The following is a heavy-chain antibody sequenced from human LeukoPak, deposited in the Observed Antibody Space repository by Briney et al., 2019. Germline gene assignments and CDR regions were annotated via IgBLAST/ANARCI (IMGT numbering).Heavy chain of an antibody. V-gene: IGHV3-30*18. D-gene: IGHD1-26*01. J-gene: IGHJ4*02. CDR1: GFTFSSYA. CDR3: AKADTFRIVGAASFDY. Sequence: GGSLRLSCAASGFTFSSYAMHWVRQAPGKGLEWVAVISYDESNKYYADSVKGRFIISRDNSKNTLYLQMNSLRAEDTAVYYCAKADTFRIVGAASFDYWGQGTLVTVSS. CDR2: ISYDESNK.